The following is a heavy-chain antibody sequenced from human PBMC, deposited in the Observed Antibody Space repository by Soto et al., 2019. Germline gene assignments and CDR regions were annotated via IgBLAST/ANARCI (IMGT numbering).Heavy chain of an antibody. CDR1: GFTFSDYW. D-gene: IGHD2-2*01. J-gene: IGHJ6*02. CDR3: ARGVRNYYGVDV. Sequence: EVQLVESGGGLVQPGGSLRLSCVASGFTFSDYWMHWVRQAPGKGLVWASRIKFDGSFTSHADSVKGRFTISRDNARNTVHLQMDSLRAEDTGVYYCARGVRNYYGVDVWGQGTTVTVSS. CDR2: IKFDGSFT. V-gene: IGHV3-74*01.